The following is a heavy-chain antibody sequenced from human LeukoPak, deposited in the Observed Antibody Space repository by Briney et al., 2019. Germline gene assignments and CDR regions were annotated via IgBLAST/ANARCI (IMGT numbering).Heavy chain of an antibody. CDR2: IIPIFGTA. D-gene: IGHD2-2*01. V-gene: IGHV1-69*05. Sequence: ASVKVSCKASGGTFSSYAISWVRQAPGQGLEWMGGIIPIFGTANYAQKFQGRVTITTDESTSTAYMELSSLRSEDTAVYYCARDDCSSTSCYRGYYYYMDVWGKGTTVTVSS. CDR1: GGTFSSYA. CDR3: ARDDCSSTSCYRGYYYYMDV. J-gene: IGHJ6*03.